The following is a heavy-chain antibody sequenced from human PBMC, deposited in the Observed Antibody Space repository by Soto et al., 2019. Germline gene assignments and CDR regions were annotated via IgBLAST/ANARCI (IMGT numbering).Heavy chain of an antibody. CDR3: ARDSYGLWLPHPIFDY. CDR1: GGSFSGYY. Sequence: SETLSLTCAVYGGSFSGYYWSWIRQPPGKGLEWIGEINHSGSTNYNPSLKSRVTISVDTSKNQFSLKLSSVTAADTAVYYCARDSYGLWLPHPIFDYWGQGTLVTVSS. D-gene: IGHD5-12*01. V-gene: IGHV4-34*01. J-gene: IGHJ4*02. CDR2: INHSGST.